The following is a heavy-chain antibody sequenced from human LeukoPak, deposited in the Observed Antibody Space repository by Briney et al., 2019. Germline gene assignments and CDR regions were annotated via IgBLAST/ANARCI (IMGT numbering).Heavy chain of an antibody. CDR1: GDSISSDY. Sequence: SETLSLTCDVSGDSISSDYWSWIRQSPEKGLEWIGFIFSGTTTYNPSLQSRVTIPVDTSKNKFYLKLTSVTAADTAVYYCARTRPQDHGTSYMDVWGKGTTVTVSS. D-gene: IGHD4-17*01. CDR3: ARTRPQDHGTSYMDV. V-gene: IGHV4-59*08. J-gene: IGHJ6*03. CDR2: IFSGTT.